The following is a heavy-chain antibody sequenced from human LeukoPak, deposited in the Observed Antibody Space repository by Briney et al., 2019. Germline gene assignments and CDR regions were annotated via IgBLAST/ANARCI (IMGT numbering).Heavy chain of an antibody. D-gene: IGHD3-22*01. CDR3: ARGLYPDYYVSSGSSPPEH. CDR2: ISSSGSYI. Sequence: PGGSLRLSCAAPGFTFSSYSMNWVRQAPGKGLEWVSSISSSGSYIYYADSMQGRFTISRDNSKNSLFLQMNSLRAEDTAVYYCARGLYPDYYVSSGSSPPEHWGQGTLVTVSS. J-gene: IGHJ1*01. V-gene: IGHV3-21*01. CDR1: GFTFSSYS.